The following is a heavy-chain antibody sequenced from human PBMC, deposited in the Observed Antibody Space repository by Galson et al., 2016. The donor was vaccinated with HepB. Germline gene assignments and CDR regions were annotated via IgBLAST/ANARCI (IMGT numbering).Heavy chain of an antibody. Sequence: SETLSLTCTVSGGSINSGSYFWGWIRQPPGRGLGWIGNIFHSGSNYYNPSFKSRVTISVDTSKNQFSVKLRSVTAADTAVDYCARRAACRTATCYEGAFDMWGQGTMVTVSS. CDR3: ARRAACRTATCYEGAFDM. CDR2: IFHSGSN. D-gene: IGHD3-9*01. CDR1: GGSINSGSYF. J-gene: IGHJ3*02. V-gene: IGHV4-39*01.